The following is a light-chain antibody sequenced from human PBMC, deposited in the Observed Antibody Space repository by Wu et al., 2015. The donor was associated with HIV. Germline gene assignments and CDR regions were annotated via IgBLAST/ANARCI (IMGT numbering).Light chain of an antibody. J-gene: IGKJ5*01. V-gene: IGKV3-20*01. CDR3: QQYGSLTIT. CDR1: QSVSSSY. Sequence: EIVLTQSPGTLSLSPGERATLSCRASQSVSSSYLVWYQQKPGQAPRVLIYGASSRATGIPDRFSGSGSGTDFTLTISRLEPEDFAVYYCQQYGSLTITFGQGTRLEIK. CDR2: GAS.